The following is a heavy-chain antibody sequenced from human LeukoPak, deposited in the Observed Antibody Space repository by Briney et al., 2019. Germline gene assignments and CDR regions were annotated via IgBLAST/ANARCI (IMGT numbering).Heavy chain of an antibody. CDR1: GGSFSGYY. J-gene: IGHJ4*02. CDR3: ARGSMVQGVTPVDY. CDR2: INHSGST. Sequence: SETLSLTCAVYGGSFSGYYWSWIRQPPGKGLEWIGEINHSGSTNYNPSLKSRVTISVDTSKNQFSLKLSSVTAADTAVYYCARGSMVQGVTPVDYWGQGTLVTVSS. D-gene: IGHD3-10*01. V-gene: IGHV4-34*01.